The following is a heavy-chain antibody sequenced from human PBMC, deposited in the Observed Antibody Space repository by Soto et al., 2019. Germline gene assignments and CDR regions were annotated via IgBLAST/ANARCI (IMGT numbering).Heavy chain of an antibody. CDR1: GFTFGDYY. CDR3: ARGPTVVIGELYCYFDL. J-gene: IGHJ2*01. CDR2: ISSRSSYT. Sequence: QVQLVESGGGLVKPGGSLRLSCAASGFTFGDYYMSWIRQAPGKGLEWVSYISSRSSYTNYADSVKGRFTISRDNAKNSLYLQMNSLRAEDTAVYYCARGPTVVIGELYCYFDLWGRGTRVTVSS. D-gene: IGHD2-21*01. V-gene: IGHV3-11*05.